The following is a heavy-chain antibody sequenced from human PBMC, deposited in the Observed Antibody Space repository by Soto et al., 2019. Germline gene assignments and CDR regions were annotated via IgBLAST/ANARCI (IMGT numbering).Heavy chain of an antibody. D-gene: IGHD2-15*01. V-gene: IGHV1-69*02. Sequence: SVKVSCKASGGTFSSYTISWVRQAPGQGLEWMGRIIPILGIANYAQKFQGRVTITADKSTSTAYMELSSLRSEDTAVYYCARGPNCSGGSRYPYYFDYWGQGTLVTVSS. J-gene: IGHJ4*02. CDR1: GGTFSSYT. CDR2: IIPILGIA. CDR3: ARGPNCSGGSRYPYYFDY.